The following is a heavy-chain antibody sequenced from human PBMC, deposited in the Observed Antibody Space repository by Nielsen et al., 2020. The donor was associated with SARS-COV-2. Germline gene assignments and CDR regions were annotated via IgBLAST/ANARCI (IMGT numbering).Heavy chain of an antibody. V-gene: IGHV4-39*01. CDR3: ARRTFHYHGMDV. CDR2: IYFSGKT. CDR1: GGSISNSRNY. J-gene: IGHJ6*02. Sequence: GSLRLSCSVSGGSISNSRNYWGWIRQPPGKGLEWIGDIYFSGKTYYAPSLKSRVTISVVTSQNQVSLKLRSVSAADTAVYYCARRTFHYHGMDVWGQGTSVTVS.